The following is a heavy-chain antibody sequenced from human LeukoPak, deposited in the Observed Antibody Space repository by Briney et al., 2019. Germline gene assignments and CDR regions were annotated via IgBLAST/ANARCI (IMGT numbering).Heavy chain of an antibody. CDR1: GYTFTGYY. Sequence: ASVKVSCTASGYTFTGYYMHWVRQAPGQGLEWMGWVSAYNGNTNYAQKLQGRVTMTTDTSTSTAYMELRSLRSDDTAVYYCARAGRDAFDIWGQGTMVTVSS. V-gene: IGHV1-18*04. CDR3: ARAGRDAFDI. D-gene: IGHD7-27*01. J-gene: IGHJ3*02. CDR2: VSAYNGNT.